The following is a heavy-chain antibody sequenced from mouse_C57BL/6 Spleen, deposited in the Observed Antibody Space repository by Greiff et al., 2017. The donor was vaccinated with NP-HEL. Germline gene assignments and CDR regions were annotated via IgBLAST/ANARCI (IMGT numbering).Heavy chain of an antibody. CDR3: ARRDYHWYFDV. Sequence: LQESGAELVKPGASVKISCKASGYAFSSYWMNWVKQRPGKGLEWIGQIYPGDGDTNYNGKFKGKATLTADKSSSTAYMQLSSLTSEDSAVYFCARRDYHWYFDVWGTGTTVTVSS. CDR2: IYPGDGDT. J-gene: IGHJ1*03. D-gene: IGHD2-4*01. V-gene: IGHV1-80*01. CDR1: GYAFSSYW.